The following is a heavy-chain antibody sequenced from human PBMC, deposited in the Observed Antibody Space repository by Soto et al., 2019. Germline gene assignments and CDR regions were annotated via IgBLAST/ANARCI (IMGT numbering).Heavy chain of an antibody. J-gene: IGHJ4*02. CDR2: ISTGSSTI. D-gene: IGHD3-9*01. Sequence: EVQLVESGGGLVQPGGSLRLSCAASGFTFSTYSMNWVRQAPGKGLEWVSYISTGSSTIYYADSVKGRFTISRDNTMHSLYLQMNSLRDDDTAVYYCATGRYGLGMDYWGQGTLVTVSS. CDR1: GFTFSTYS. CDR3: ATGRYGLGMDY. V-gene: IGHV3-48*02.